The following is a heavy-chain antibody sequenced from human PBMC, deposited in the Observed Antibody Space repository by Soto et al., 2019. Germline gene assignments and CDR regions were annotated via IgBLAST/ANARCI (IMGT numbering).Heavy chain of an antibody. CDR1: GFTFSSYA. V-gene: IGHV3-23*01. CDR2: ISGSGGST. Sequence: WGSLRLSCAASGFTFSSYAMSWVRQAPGKGLEWVSAISGSGGSTYYADSVKGRFTISRDNSKNTLYLQMNSLRAEDTAVYYCAKYSLGPSRSWYDYYYYYGMDVWGQGTTVTVSS. CDR3: AKYSLGPSRSWYDYYYYYGMDV. J-gene: IGHJ6*02. D-gene: IGHD6-13*01.